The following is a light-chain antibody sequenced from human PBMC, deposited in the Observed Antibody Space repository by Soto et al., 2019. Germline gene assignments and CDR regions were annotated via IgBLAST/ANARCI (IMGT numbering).Light chain of an antibody. Sequence: QSVLTQPPSASGTPGQRVTISCSGSSSNIGSNTVNWYQQLPGTAPKLLIYSNNQRPSGVPDRFSGSKSGTSASLAISGLQSEDEADYHCAAWDDSLNGYYVFGTATKVTVL. CDR1: SSNIGSNT. V-gene: IGLV1-44*01. CDR3: AAWDDSLNGYYV. J-gene: IGLJ1*01. CDR2: SNN.